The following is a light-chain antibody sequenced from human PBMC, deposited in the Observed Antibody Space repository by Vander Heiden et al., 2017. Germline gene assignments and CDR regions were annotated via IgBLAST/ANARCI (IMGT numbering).Light chain of an antibody. Sequence: DIVMTQSPLSLPVTPGEPASISCRSSQSLLHSNGYNYLDWYLQKPGQSPQLLMFLGSHRASGVPDRFSGSGSGTDFTLKISRVEAEDVGVYYCRKALQTPWTFGQGTKVEIK. V-gene: IGKV2-28*01. CDR1: QSLLHSNGYNY. CDR2: LGS. J-gene: IGKJ1*01. CDR3: RKALQTPWT.